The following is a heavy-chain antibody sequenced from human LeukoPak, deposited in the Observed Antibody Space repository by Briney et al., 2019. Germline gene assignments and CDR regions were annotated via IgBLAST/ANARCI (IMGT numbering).Heavy chain of an antibody. CDR1: GFTFSSYA. V-gene: IGHV3-23*01. CDR3: AKEDYDYIWGTPRVVDV. J-gene: IGHJ6*02. D-gene: IGHD3-16*01. Sequence: PGGSLRLSCAASGFTFSSYAMTWVRQAPGKGLEWVSTIRGSDDITYYADSVKGRFTISRDNSKNTLYLQMNSLRAEDTAVYYCAKEDYDYIWGTPRVVDVWGQGTTVTVSS. CDR2: IRGSDDIT.